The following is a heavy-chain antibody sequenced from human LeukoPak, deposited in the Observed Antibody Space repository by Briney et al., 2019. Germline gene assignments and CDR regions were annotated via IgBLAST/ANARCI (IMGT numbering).Heavy chain of an antibody. CDR1: GFTFSSYA. V-gene: IGHV3-30*04. Sequence: GGSLRLSCAASGFTFSSYAMHWVSQAPGKGLEWVAVISYDGSNKYYADSVKGRFTISRDNSKNTLYLQMNSLRAEDTAVYYCARVPAGVIGMKDAFDIWGQGTMVTVSS. CDR2: ISYDGSNK. D-gene: IGHD3-16*02. J-gene: IGHJ3*02. CDR3: ARVPAGVIGMKDAFDI.